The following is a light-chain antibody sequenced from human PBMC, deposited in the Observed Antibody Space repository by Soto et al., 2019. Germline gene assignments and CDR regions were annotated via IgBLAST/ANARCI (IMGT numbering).Light chain of an antibody. CDR2: DVS. Sequence: QSALTQPASVSGSPGQSITISCTGTSSDVGAYDYVSWYQQHPRKAPKLMIYDVSDRPSEVSNRFSGSRSGNTAPLTISGLQAEDEADYYCSLYTSTSTLVFGGGTKVTVL. V-gene: IGLV2-14*01. J-gene: IGLJ2*01. CDR1: SSDVGAYDY. CDR3: SLYTSTSTLV.